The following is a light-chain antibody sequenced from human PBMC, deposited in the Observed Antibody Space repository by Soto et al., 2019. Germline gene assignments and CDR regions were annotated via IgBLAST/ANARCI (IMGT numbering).Light chain of an antibody. V-gene: IGKV1-5*03. J-gene: IGKJ4*01. CDR3: QQYDGVVS. Sequence: DIQMTKSPSTLSASVGDRVTITGRAGQRVSRWLAWYQQKPGKAPKLLIYGASTLESGVPSRFRGSGSGIEFTLTISGLQPDDFATYYCQQYDGVVSFGGGTKV. CDR2: GAS. CDR1: QRVSRW.